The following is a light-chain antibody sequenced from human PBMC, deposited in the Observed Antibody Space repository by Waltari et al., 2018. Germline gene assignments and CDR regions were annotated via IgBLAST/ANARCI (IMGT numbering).Light chain of an antibody. J-gene: IGLJ2*01. CDR3: CSYAGSYTL. V-gene: IGLV2-11*01. Sequence: QSALTQPRSVSGSPGQSVTISCTGTSSDVGGYNYVAWYQQHTGKAPTLMIYDVSTRPSGFPDRFSGSKSGNTSSLTISGLQAEDEADYYCCSYAGSYTLFGGGTKLTVL. CDR2: DVS. CDR1: SSDVGGYNY.